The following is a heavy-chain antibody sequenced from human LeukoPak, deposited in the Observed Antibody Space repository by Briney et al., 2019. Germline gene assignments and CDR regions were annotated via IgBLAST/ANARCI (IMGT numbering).Heavy chain of an antibody. CDR1: GFTFSSYS. CDR3: AKGAVDIVVVPAASLTWGVLDAFDI. Sequence: HPGGSLRLSCAASGFTFSSYSMNWVRQAPGKGLEWVSYISSSSSTIYYADSVKGRFTISRDNSKNTLYLQMNSLRAEDTAVYYCAKGAVDIVVVPAASLTWGVLDAFDIWGQGTMVTVSS. D-gene: IGHD2-2*03. CDR2: ISSSSSTI. V-gene: IGHV3-48*01. J-gene: IGHJ3*02.